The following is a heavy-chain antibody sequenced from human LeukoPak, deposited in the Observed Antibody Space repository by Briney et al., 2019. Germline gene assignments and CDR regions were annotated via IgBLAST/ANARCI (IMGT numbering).Heavy chain of an antibody. CDR2: IHYSGST. J-gene: IGHJ4*02. V-gene: IGHV4-59*01. CDR3: ASSHMLQYCSRANCGREFDY. D-gene: IGHD2-15*01. CDR1: GGSISSYY. Sequence: SETLSLTCAVSGGSISSYYWSWIRQPPGRGLEWIGSIHYSGSTSYNSSLKSRVTISIDTSKNQFSLKLRSVTSADTAVYYCASSHMLQYCSRANCGREFDYWGQGTLVTVSS.